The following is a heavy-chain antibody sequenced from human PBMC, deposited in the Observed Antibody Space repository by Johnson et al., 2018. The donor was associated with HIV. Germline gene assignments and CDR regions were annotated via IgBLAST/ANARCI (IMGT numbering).Heavy chain of an antibody. J-gene: IGHJ3*02. CDR3: ATRYSGSLRDAFDI. V-gene: IGHV3-30*03. Sequence: QVQLVESGGGVVQPGRSLRLSCAASGFTFSNYAMHWVRQALGKGLQWVAVISYDGSNKNYADSVKGRFTISRDKSKNTLYLQMNSLRIEDTAVYYCATRYSGSLRDAFDIWGQGTMVTVSS. CDR1: GFTFSNYA. CDR2: ISYDGSNK. D-gene: IGHD1-26*01.